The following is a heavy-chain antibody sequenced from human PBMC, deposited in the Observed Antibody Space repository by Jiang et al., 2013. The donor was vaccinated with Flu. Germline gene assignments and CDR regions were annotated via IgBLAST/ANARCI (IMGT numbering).Heavy chain of an antibody. CDR1: GGSISSGGYS. Sequence: GLVKPSQTLSPTCAVSGGSISSGGYSWSWIRQPPGKGLEWIGYIYYSGSTYYNPSLKSRVTISVDTSKNQFSLKLSSVTAADTAVYYCARGIRGYYYGMDVWGQGTTVTVSS. J-gene: IGHJ6*02. CDR2: IYYSGST. CDR3: ARGIRGYYYGMDV. V-gene: IGHV4-30-4*07. D-gene: IGHD2-21*01.